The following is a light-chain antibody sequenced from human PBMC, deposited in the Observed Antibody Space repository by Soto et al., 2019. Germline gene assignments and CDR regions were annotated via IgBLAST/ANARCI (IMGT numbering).Light chain of an antibody. CDR3: QHYNSHRT. CDR2: DAF. CDR1: QSISNW. J-gene: IGKJ1*01. V-gene: IGKV1-5*01. Sequence: EIQRISYAPTLSASGEDIDTIAFRASQSISNWLAWYQQKPGKAPKLLIYDAFSLESGVPSLFSGSGSTAYFTRTSCRQQSDDSATYYYQHYNSHRTFGQGTKVDIK.